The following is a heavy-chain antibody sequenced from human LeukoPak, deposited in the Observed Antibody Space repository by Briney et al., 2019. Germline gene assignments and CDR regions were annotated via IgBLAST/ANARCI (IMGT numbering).Heavy chain of an antibody. CDR3: AKDAGWSGYYAFDY. D-gene: IGHD3-3*01. CDR2: ISYDGSNK. V-gene: IGHV3-30*18. Sequence: GGSLRLSCAASGFTFSSYGMPWVRQAPGKGLEWVAVISYDGSNKYYADSVKGRFTISRDNSKNTLYLQMNSLRAEDTALYYCAKDAGWSGYYAFDYWGQGTLVTVSS. J-gene: IGHJ4*02. CDR1: GFTFSSYG.